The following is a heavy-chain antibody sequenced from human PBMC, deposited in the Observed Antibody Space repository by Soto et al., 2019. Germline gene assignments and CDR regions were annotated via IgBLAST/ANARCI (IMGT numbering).Heavy chain of an antibody. CDR1: GGSISSSSYY. V-gene: IGHV4-39*01. D-gene: IGHD6-19*01. CDR2: IYYSGST. J-gene: IGHJ4*02. Sequence: QLQLQESGPGLVKPSETLSLTCTVSGGSISSSSYYWGWIRQPPGKGLEWIGSIYYSGSTYSNPSLKGRVTISVDTSKNQFALKLSSVTAADTAVYYCARRMAAAVAGNYYFDYWGQGTLVTVSS. CDR3: ARRMAAAVAGNYYFDY.